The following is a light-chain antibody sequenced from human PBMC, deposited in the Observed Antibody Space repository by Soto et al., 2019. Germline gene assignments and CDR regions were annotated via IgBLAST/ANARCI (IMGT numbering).Light chain of an antibody. CDR2: EVS. CDR1: SSDVGGYNY. J-gene: IGLJ1*01. Sequence: QSVLTQPASVSGYPGQSITISCTGTSSDVGGYNYVCWYQHHPGKAPKLIISEVSNRPSGVSDRFSGSKSGNTASLTISGLQPEDEADYYCTSFTSSTTYVFGTGTKVTVL. CDR3: TSFTSSTTYV. V-gene: IGLV2-14*01.